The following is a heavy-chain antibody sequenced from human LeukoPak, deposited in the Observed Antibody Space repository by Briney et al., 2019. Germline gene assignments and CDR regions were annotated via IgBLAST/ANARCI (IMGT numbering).Heavy chain of an antibody. CDR3: ARRSSSWSFDY. CDR1: GYIFTDYY. Sequence: ASVQVSCKASGYIFTDYYIHWERQAPGQGLEWMGCINPNNGGTNFAQKFQDRVTMTGDMSINTAYMEVSRLRSDDTAVYYCARRSSSWSFDYWGQGTLVTVSS. V-gene: IGHV1-2*02. D-gene: IGHD6-13*01. J-gene: IGHJ4*02. CDR2: INPNNGGT.